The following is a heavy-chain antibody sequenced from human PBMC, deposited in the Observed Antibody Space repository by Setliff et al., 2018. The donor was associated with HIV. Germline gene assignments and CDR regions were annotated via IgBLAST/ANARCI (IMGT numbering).Heavy chain of an antibody. CDR1: GGSISSGNW. D-gene: IGHD6-6*01. J-gene: IGHJ6*03. CDR2: IYHSGST. Sequence: SETLSLTCAVSGGSISSGNWLNWVRQPPGKGLEWIGEIYHSGSTYYNPSLESRVTISMATSKNQFSLKLSSVTAADTAVYYCARDGGAARPMDVWGKGTTVTVSS. CDR3: ARDGGAARPMDV. V-gene: IGHV4-4*02.